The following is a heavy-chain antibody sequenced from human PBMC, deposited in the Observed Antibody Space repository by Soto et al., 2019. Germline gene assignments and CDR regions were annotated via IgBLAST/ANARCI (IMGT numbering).Heavy chain of an antibody. CDR3: ARHVGVPGSRGFDY. Sequence: QVQLQESGPGLVEPSETLSLTCAVSGGSISETYWWSWVRQPPGKGLQWIGATSYRGTANYNPSLRSRVTISMDTSRNQISLTLISVTAADSASYYCARHVGVPGSRGFDYWGQGTLVTVSS. CDR2: TSYRGTA. V-gene: IGHV4-4*02. J-gene: IGHJ4*02. CDR1: GGSISETYW. D-gene: IGHD1-1*01.